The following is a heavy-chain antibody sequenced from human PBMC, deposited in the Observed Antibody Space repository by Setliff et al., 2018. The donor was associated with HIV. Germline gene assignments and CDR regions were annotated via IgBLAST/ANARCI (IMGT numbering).Heavy chain of an antibody. CDR2: IYTSGST. Sequence: PSETLSLTCTVSHDSISRDYYWAWIRQPPGKGLEWIGHIYTSGSTNYNPSLKSRVTISVDTSKNQFSLKLSSVTAADTAVYYCATYADRESNRFDPWGQGILVTVSS. CDR1: HDSISRDYY. V-gene: IGHV4-4*08. J-gene: IGHJ5*02. CDR3: ATYADRESNRFDP. D-gene: IGHD3-10*01.